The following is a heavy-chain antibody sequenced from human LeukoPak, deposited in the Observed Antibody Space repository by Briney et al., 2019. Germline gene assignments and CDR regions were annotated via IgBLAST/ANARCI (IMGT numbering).Heavy chain of an antibody. CDR3: ARNTYYYERSGWKAFDI. J-gene: IGHJ3*02. D-gene: IGHD3-22*01. V-gene: IGHV3-7*01. Sequence: PGGSLRLSCAAPGVTFSIYWMSWVRQAPGKGLEWVANIKQDGSEKYYVDSVRGRFTISRDNAKNSLYLQMNSLRVEDTAVYYCARNTYYYERSGWKAFDIWGQGTMVTVSS. CDR1: GVTFSIYW. CDR2: IKQDGSEK.